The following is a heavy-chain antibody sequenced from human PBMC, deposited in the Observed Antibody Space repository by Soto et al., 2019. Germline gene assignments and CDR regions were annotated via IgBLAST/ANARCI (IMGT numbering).Heavy chain of an antibody. Sequence: ASVKVSCKASGYTFTSYDINWVRQATGQGLEWMGWMNPNSGNTGYAQKFQGRVTMTRNTSISTAYMELSSLRSEDTAVYYCARGRGKLIYDILTGYDYYYYYYYMDVWGKGTTVTVSS. CDR2: MNPNSGNT. CDR1: GYTFTSYD. CDR3: ARGRGKLIYDILTGYDYYYYYYYMDV. J-gene: IGHJ6*03. D-gene: IGHD3-9*01. V-gene: IGHV1-8*01.